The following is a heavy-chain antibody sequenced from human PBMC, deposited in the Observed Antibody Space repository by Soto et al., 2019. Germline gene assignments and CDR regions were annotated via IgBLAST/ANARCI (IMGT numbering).Heavy chain of an antibody. CDR1: GYTFTSYY. CDR2: INPSGGST. V-gene: IGHV1-46*01. Sequence: QVQLVQSGAEVKKPGASVKVSCKASGYTFTSYYMHWVRQTPGQGLEWMGIINPSGGSTSYAQKFQGRVTMTRDTSTSTVYMELSSLRSEDTAVYYCARELHIAVAGTFGYFDYWGQGTLVTVSS. CDR3: ARELHIAVAGTFGYFDY. J-gene: IGHJ4*02. D-gene: IGHD6-19*01.